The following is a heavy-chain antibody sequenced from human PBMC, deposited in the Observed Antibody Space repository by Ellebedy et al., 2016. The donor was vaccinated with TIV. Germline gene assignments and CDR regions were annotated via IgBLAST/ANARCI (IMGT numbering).Heavy chain of an antibody. CDR2: LYGSGRGI. CDR3: AKDQVAGDGRWVFDM. V-gene: IGHV3-23*01. Sequence: GESLKISCAASGFTFSSYAMAWVRQTPGKGLECVSGLYGSGRGIFYSDSVKGRFTISRDNSKNTLYLEMNSLRVEDTATYYCAKDQVAGDGRWVFDMWGQGTTVTVSS. D-gene: IGHD5-24*01. J-gene: IGHJ3*02. CDR1: GFTFSSYA.